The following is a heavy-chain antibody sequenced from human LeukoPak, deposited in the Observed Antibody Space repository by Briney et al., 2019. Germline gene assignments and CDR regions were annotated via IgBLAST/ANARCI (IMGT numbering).Heavy chain of an antibody. CDR1: GFTFSSYA. CDR3: SKAQGYFDY. J-gene: IGHJ4*02. V-gene: IGHV3-23*01. CDR2: ISGGGDAT. Sequence: PGGSLRLSCAASGFTFSSYAMSWVRQAPGKGLEWVSVISGGGDATYYADSVRGRFTVSRDNSKNTLYLQMNSLRVEDTAVYYCSKAQGYFDYWGQGTLVTVSS.